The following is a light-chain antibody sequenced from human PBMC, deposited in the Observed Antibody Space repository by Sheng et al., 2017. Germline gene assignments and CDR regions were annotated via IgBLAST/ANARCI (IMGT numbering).Light chain of an antibody. J-gene: IGKJ1*01. CDR3: QHYYGYPWT. Sequence: DIQMTQSPSTLSASVGDRVTITCRASQSLYDWLAWYQQKPGKPPKLLISKAIYLESGVPSRXSGTVSGTEFTLTISSLQPDDFATYYCQHYYGYPWTFGQGTKVEIK. CDR1: QSLYDW. V-gene: IGKV1-5*03. CDR2: KAI.